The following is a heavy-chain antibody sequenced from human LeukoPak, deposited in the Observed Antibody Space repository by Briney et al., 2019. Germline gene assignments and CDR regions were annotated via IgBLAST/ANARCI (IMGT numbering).Heavy chain of an antibody. CDR1: GFTFSSYG. D-gene: IGHD3-10*01. Sequence: GGSLRLSCAASGFTFSSYGMHWVRQAPGKGLEWVAFIRYDGTNKYYADSVKGRFTISRDNSKNTLYLQMNSLRAEDTAVYYCARDSGWIDSNWFDPWGQGTLVTVSS. V-gene: IGHV3-30*02. CDR3: ARDSGWIDSNWFDP. CDR2: IRYDGTNK. J-gene: IGHJ5*02.